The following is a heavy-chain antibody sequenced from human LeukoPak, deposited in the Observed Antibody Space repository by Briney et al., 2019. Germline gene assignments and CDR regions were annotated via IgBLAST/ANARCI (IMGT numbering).Heavy chain of an antibody. CDR3: ARAHLAVRTSLIYYYYYGMDV. CDR2: INANTGNP. V-gene: IGHV7-4-1*02. J-gene: IGHJ6*02. D-gene: IGHD2-2*01. CDR1: GYTFTSYA. Sequence: ASVKVSCKASGYTFTSYATNWVRQAPGQGLEWMGWINANTGNPTYAQGFTGRFVFSLDTSVSTAYLQISSLKAEDTAVYYCARAHLAVRTSLIYYYYYGMDVWGQGTTVTVSS.